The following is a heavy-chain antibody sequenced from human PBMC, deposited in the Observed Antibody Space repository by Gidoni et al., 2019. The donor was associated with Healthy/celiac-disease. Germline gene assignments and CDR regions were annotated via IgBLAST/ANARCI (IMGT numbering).Heavy chain of an antibody. V-gene: IGHV3-23*01. CDR2: ISGSGGST. CDR1: GFTFSSYA. D-gene: IGHD4-17*01. J-gene: IGHJ4*02. CDR3: AKGLKRATVTTIDY. Sequence: EVQLLESGRGLVQPGGYLRPSCASAGFTFSSYAMSWVRQAPGKGLEWVTAISGSGGSTYYADSVKGRFTISRDNAKNTLYRQMNSLRAEDTAVYSCAKGLKRATVTTIDYWGQGTLVTVSS.